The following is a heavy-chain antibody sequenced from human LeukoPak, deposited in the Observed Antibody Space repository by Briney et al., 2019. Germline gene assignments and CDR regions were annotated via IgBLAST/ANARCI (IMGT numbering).Heavy chain of an antibody. CDR3: ARDVGYYYDSSGRDY. CDR1: GGSISNSGYY. CDR2: IYYTGNT. J-gene: IGHJ4*02. V-gene: IGHV4-39*06. Sequence: SETLSLTCTVSGGSISNSGYYWGWIRQPPGKGLEWIGSIYYTGNTYYNPSLNSRVTISVDTSKNQFPLKLSSVTAADTAVYYCARDVGYYYDSSGRDYWGQGTLVTVSS. D-gene: IGHD3-22*01.